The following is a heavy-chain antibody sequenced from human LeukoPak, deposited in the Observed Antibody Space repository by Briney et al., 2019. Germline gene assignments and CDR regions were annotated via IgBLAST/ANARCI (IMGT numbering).Heavy chain of an antibody. J-gene: IGHJ5*02. Sequence: PSETLSLTCAVYGESFSEYYRSWIRQPPGKGLEWIGQINHSGGTNYHPSLKTRVTISLDTSKNQVSLKLRSVTAVDTAVYYCAFEGPVSGYAFDPWGQGALVAVSS. CDR3: AFEGPVSGYAFDP. D-gene: IGHD5-12*01. V-gene: IGHV4-34*01. CDR1: GESFSEYY. CDR2: INHSGGT.